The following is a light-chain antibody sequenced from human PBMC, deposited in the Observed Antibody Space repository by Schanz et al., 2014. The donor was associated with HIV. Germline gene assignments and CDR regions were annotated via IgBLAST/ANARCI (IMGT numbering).Light chain of an antibody. CDR2: GAS. Sequence: EIVLTQSPGTLSLSPGERTTLSCRASQTVSSSYLAWYQQKPGQAPRLLIYGASNRASGVAARFSGSGSGTEFTLTISSLQSEDLGLYYCQQYNKWPLTFGGGTKVEI. V-gene: IGKV3-15*01. CDR3: QQYNKWPLT. CDR1: QTVSSSY. J-gene: IGKJ4*01.